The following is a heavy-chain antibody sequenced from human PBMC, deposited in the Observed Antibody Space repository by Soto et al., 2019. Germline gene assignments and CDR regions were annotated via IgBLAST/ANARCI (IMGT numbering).Heavy chain of an antibody. CDR1: GGSISNYY. J-gene: IGHJ5*02. Sequence: SETLSLTCIVSGGSISNYYWSWIRQPPGKGLEWIGYIYYSGSTNYNPSLTSRVTISVDTSKNQFSLKLSSVTAADTAVYYCARGANWFDPWGQGTLVTVSS. CDR2: IYYSGST. V-gene: IGHV4-59*08. CDR3: ARGANWFDP.